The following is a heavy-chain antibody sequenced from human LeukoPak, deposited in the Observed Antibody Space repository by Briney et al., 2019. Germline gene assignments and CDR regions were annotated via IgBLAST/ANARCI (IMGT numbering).Heavy chain of an antibody. CDR3: ATDRHFTPDY. J-gene: IGHJ4*02. Sequence: GGSLRLSCTSSASTFSLSWMHWFRQAPGKGLVWVSRITADGSLTSYADSVKGRFTISRDNDRKTLYLQMSSLTADDTAVYYCATDRHFTPDYWGRGTLVTVPS. V-gene: IGHV3-74*01. CDR1: ASTFSLSW. CDR2: ITADGSLT.